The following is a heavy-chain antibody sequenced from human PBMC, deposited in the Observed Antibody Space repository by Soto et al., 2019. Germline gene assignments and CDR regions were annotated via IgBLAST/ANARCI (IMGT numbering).Heavy chain of an antibody. CDR2: TGATGRTT. CDR1: GFTFNIYA. V-gene: IGHV3-23*01. D-gene: IGHD1-1*01. Sequence: GGSLRLACAASGFTFNIYAMTWVRQAPGKGLEWVSTTGATGRTTYYSDAVKGRFTVSRDNSKNTLDLQMSNLRAEDTAVYYCATVHNTSRSFDYWGQGTLVTVSS. J-gene: IGHJ4*02. CDR3: ATVHNTSRSFDY.